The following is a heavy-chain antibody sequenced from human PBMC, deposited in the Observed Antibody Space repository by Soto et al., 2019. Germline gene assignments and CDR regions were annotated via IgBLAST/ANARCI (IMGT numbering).Heavy chain of an antibody. Sequence: GGSLRLSCAASGFTFSSYAMSWVRQAPGKGLEWVSAISGSGGSTYYADSVKGRFTISRDNSKNTLYLQMNSLRAEDTAVYYCATDSQVVPAAHVYWGQGTLVTVSS. CDR2: ISGSGGST. CDR1: GFTFSSYA. J-gene: IGHJ4*02. V-gene: IGHV3-23*01. D-gene: IGHD2-2*01. CDR3: ATDSQVVPAAHVY.